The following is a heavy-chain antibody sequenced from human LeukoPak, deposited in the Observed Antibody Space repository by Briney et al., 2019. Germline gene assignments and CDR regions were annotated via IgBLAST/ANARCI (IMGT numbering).Heavy chain of an antibody. CDR2: MSGSGDRT. CDR3: AKDRSDYSNKRGFDY. V-gene: IGHV3-23*01. Sequence: PGGSLRLSCAASGFTFSSYAMSWVRQAPGKGLEWVSGMSGSGDRTYYADSVKGRFTISRDNSKNTLYLQMNSLRAEDTAVYYCAKDRSDYSNKRGFDYWGQGTLVTVSS. D-gene: IGHD4-11*01. CDR1: GFTFSSYA. J-gene: IGHJ4*02.